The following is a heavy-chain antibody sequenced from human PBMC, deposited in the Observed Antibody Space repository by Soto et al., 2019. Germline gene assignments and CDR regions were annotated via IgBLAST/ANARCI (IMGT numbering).Heavy chain of an antibody. Sequence: QVQLVQSGAEVKKPGDSVKVSCKASGYTFITYSMHWVRQAPGQRLEWMGWINAGDGNTKYSQKFQDRVTFTRDTSATAAYMELSSLRSDDTAMYYCARATIFGVVMLGYYFDYWGQGTLVTVSS. V-gene: IGHV1-3*01. CDR3: ARATIFGVVMLGYYFDY. CDR2: INAGDGNT. D-gene: IGHD3-3*01. CDR1: GYTFITYS. J-gene: IGHJ4*02.